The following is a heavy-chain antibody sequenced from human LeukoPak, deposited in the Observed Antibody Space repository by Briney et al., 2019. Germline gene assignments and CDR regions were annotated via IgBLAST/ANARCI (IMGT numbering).Heavy chain of an antibody. CDR2: IYYSGNT. CDR3: ARFLAGTRHFHFYYYMDV. D-gene: IGHD3-9*01. V-gene: IGHV4-39*07. CDR1: GGSISNYY. Sequence: SETLSLTCTVSGGSISNYYWGWIRQPPGMGLGWIGSIYYSGNTYYNPSLKSRVTISVDTSKNQFSPKLSSVTAADTAVYYCARFLAGTRHFHFYYYMDVWGKGTTVTISS. J-gene: IGHJ6*03.